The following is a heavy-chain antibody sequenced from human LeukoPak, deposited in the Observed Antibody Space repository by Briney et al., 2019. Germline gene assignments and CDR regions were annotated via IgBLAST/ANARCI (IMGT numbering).Heavy chain of an antibody. V-gene: IGHV4-34*01. Sequence: PSETLSLTCAVYGGSFSGYYWSWIRQLPGKGLEWIGEINHSGSTNYNPSLKSRVTISVDTSKNQFSLKLSSVTAADTAVYYCASIMTTVTPDVWGQGTTVTVSS. J-gene: IGHJ6*02. D-gene: IGHD4-17*01. CDR3: ASIMTTVTPDV. CDR2: INHSGST. CDR1: GGSFSGYY.